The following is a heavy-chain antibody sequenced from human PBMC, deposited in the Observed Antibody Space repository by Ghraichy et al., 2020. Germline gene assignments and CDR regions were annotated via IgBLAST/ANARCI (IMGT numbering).Heavy chain of an antibody. V-gene: IGHV4-39*01. Sequence: SETLSLTCTVSGGSISSSSYYWGWIRQPPGKGLEWIGSIYYSGSTYYNPSLKSRVTISVDTSKNQFSLKLSSVTAADTAVYYCARLLIFAYDSSGHHIRSFDYWGQGTLVTVSS. D-gene: IGHD3-22*01. CDR1: GGSISSSSYY. CDR2: IYYSGST. J-gene: IGHJ4*02. CDR3: ARLLIFAYDSSGHHIRSFDY.